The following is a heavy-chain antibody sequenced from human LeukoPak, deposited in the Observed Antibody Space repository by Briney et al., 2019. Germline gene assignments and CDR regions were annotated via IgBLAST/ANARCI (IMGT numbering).Heavy chain of an antibody. CDR3: ARGARWLQFGRSNWFDP. Sequence: ASVKVSCKASGYTFTSYGISWVRQAPGQGLAWMGWISAYNGNTNYAQKLQGRVTMTTDTSTSTAYMELRSLRSDDTAVYYCARGARWLQFGRSNWFDPWGQGTLVTVSS. V-gene: IGHV1-18*01. J-gene: IGHJ5*02. CDR2: ISAYNGNT. D-gene: IGHD5-24*01. CDR1: GYTFTSYG.